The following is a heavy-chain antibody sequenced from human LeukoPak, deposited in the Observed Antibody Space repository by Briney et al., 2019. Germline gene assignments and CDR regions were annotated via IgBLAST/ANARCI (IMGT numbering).Heavy chain of an antibody. CDR1: GFTFSSYS. D-gene: IGHD5-24*01. CDR3: ARARIPLEMATISTPFDY. Sequence: PGRSLRLSCAASGFTFSSYSMNWVRQAPGKGLEWVSSISSSSSYIYYADSVKGRFTISRDNAKNSLYLQMNSLRAEDTAVYYCARARIPLEMATISTPFDYWGQGTLVTVSS. V-gene: IGHV3-21*01. CDR2: ISSSSSYI. J-gene: IGHJ4*02.